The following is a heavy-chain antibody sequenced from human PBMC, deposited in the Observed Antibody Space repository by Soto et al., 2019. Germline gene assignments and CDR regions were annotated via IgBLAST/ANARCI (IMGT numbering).Heavy chain of an antibody. CDR2: VNTCNGNT. J-gene: IGHJ4*02. V-gene: IGHV1-18*01. Sequence: QVQLVQSGAEVKNPGASLRVSCRASGYTFTNFGINWVRQAPGQGLEWLGWVNTCNGNTNFAVKFQGRVTMTTDTSTTTAYMDLRSLTSDDTAVYYCARGPDPTYSDFWGQGTLVTVSS. CDR3: ARGPDPTYSDF. CDR1: GYTFTNFG.